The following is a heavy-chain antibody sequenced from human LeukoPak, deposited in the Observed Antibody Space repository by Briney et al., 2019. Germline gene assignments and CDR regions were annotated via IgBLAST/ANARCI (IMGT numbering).Heavy chain of an antibody. J-gene: IGHJ4*02. V-gene: IGHV3-21*01. CDR1: GFTFSSYS. Sequence: PGGSLRPSCAASGFTFSSYSMNWVRQAPGKGLEWVSSISSSSSYIYYADSVKGRFTISRDNAKNSLYLQMNSLRAEDTAVYYRARVPAALAVYFDYWGQGTLVTVSS. CDR2: ISSSSSYI. CDR3: ARVPAALAVYFDY. D-gene: IGHD2-2*01.